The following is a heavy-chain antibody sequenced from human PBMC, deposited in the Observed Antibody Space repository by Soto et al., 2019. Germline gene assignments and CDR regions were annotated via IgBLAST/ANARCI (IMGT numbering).Heavy chain of an antibody. Sequence: EVRLLESGGGLVQPGGSLRLSCAASGFTFSNYAMNWGRQAPGKGLEWVSSIGTGGDTNYADSVKGRFTISRDNSRNTLYLQMNSLRAEDTALYYCAKNYYFDNWGQGTLVTVSS. V-gene: IGHV3-23*01. CDR1: GFTFSNYA. CDR2: IGTGGDT. CDR3: AKNYYFDN. J-gene: IGHJ4*02.